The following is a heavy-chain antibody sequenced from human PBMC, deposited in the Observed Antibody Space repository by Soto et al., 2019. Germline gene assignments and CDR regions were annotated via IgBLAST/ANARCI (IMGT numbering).Heavy chain of an antibody. CDR3: ARGSLRVSYDY. CDR2: IDGSSTYI. J-gene: IGHJ4*02. Sequence: EVQLVESGGGLVKPGGSLRLSCAASGFTFSTYTISWVRQAPGKGLEWVSSIDGSSTYIYYAASVKGRFTISRDNAKNSLYLQMNSLRAEDTAVYYCARGSLRVSYDYWGQGPLVPVSS. CDR1: GFTFSTYT. D-gene: IGHD2-8*01. V-gene: IGHV3-21*01.